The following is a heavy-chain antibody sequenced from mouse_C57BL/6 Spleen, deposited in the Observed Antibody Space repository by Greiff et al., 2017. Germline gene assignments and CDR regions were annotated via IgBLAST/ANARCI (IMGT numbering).Heavy chain of an antibody. D-gene: IGHD1-1*01. V-gene: IGHV1-80*01. CDR3: ARREVATPLDFDY. CDR2: IYPGDGDT. Sequence: VQLQQSGAELVKPGASVKISCKASGYAFSSYWMNWVKQRPGKGLEWIGQIYPGDGDTNYNGKFKGKATLTADKSSSTAYMKLSSLDSEDSAVYFCARREVATPLDFDYWGQGTALTVSS. J-gene: IGHJ2*01. CDR1: GYAFSSYW.